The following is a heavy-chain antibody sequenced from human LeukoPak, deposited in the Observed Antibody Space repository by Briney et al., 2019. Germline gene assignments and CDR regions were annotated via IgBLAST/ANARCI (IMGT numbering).Heavy chain of an antibody. CDR2: IIPILGIA. Sequence: SVKVSCKASGGTFSSYAISWVRQAPGQGLEWMGRIIPILGIANYAQKFQGRVTITADKSTSTAYMELSSLRSEDTAVYYCARGQGDSSSWYTLYYFDYWGQGTLVTISS. CDR1: GGTFSSYA. J-gene: IGHJ4*02. D-gene: IGHD6-13*01. V-gene: IGHV1-69*04. CDR3: ARGQGDSSSWYTLYYFDY.